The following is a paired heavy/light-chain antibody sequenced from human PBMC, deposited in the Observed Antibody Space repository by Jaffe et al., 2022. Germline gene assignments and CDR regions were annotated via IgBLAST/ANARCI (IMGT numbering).Light chain of an antibody. CDR3: QQYNNWPPRT. CDR2: GAS. CDR1: QSVSSN. V-gene: IGKV3-15*01. J-gene: IGKJ2*01. Sequence: EIVMTQSPATLSVSPGERATLSCRASQSVSSNLAWYQQKPGQAPRLLIYGASTRATGIPARFSGSGSGTEFTLTISSLQSEDFAVYYCQQYNNWPPRTFGQGTKLEIK.
Heavy chain of an antibody. D-gene: IGHD2-15*01. CDR1: GGSISSYY. V-gene: IGHV4-59*01. CDR2: IYYSGST. CDR3: ARDGAYCSGGSCYSGVSSGWFDP. J-gene: IGHJ5*02. Sequence: QVQLQESGPGLVKPSETLSLTCTVSGGSISSYYWSWIRQPPGKGLEWIGYIYYSGSTNYNPSLKSRVTISVDTSKNQFSLKLSSVTAADTAVYYCARDGAYCSGGSCYSGVSSGWFDPWGQGTLVTVSS.